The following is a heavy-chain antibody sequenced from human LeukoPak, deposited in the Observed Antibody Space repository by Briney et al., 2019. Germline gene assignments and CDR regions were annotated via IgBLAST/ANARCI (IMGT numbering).Heavy chain of an antibody. CDR3: ARDGIAAAGEIDY. J-gene: IGHJ4*02. V-gene: IGHV6-1*01. Sequence: SQTLSLTCAITGDSVSSSSAAWNWIRQSPSRGLEWLGRTYYRSKWYDDYAVSVKSRITINPDTSKNQFSLQLNSVTPEDTAVYYCARDGIAAAGEIDYWGQGTLVTVSS. CDR1: GDSVSSSSAA. CDR2: TYYRSKWYD. D-gene: IGHD6-13*01.